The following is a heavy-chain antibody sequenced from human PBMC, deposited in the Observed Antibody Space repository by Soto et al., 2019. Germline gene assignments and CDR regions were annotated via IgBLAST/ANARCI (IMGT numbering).Heavy chain of an antibody. D-gene: IGHD2-2*01. CDR1: GGTFGSYA. V-gene: IGHV1-69*01. J-gene: IGHJ6*02. Sequence: QVQLVQSGAEVKKPGSSVKVSCKASGGTFGSYAISWVRQAPGQGLEWMGGIIPIPGTANYAQKFQGRVTIAADESTSTAYMELSSLRSEDTAVYYCARSQGSSTSLEIYYYYYYGMDVWAQGTTVTVSS. CDR2: IIPIPGTA. CDR3: ARSQGSSTSLEIYYYYYYGMDV.